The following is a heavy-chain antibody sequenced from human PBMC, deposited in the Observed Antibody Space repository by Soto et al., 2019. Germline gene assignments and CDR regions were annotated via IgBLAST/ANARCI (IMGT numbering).Heavy chain of an antibody. J-gene: IGHJ5*02. Sequence: ASVKVSCKASGYTFTSYDINWVRQATGQGLEWMGWMNPNSGNTGYAQKFQGRVTMTRNTSISTAYMELSSLRSEDTAVYYCARGRIAVAGVDRDNWFDPWGQGTLVTVSS. CDR3: ARGRIAVAGVDRDNWFDP. CDR2: MNPNSGNT. D-gene: IGHD6-19*01. CDR1: GYTFTSYD. V-gene: IGHV1-8*01.